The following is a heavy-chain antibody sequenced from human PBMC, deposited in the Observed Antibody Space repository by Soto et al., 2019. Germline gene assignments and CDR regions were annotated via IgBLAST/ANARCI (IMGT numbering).Heavy chain of an antibody. V-gene: IGHV4-30-4*01. J-gene: IGHJ4*02. CDR2: IYYSGST. D-gene: IGHD4-17*01. CDR1: GGSISSGDYY. Sequence: QVQLQESGPGLVKPSQTLSLTCTVSGGSISSGDYYWSWIRQPPGKGLEWIGYIYYSGSTYYNPSRKSXXPXSXXTSKNQFSLKLSSVTAADTAVYYCARGTTVVTQDYWGQGTLVTVSS. CDR3: ARGTTVVTQDY.